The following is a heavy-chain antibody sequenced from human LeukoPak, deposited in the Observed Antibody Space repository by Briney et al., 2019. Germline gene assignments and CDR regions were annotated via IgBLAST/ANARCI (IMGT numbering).Heavy chain of an antibody. Sequence: ASVKVSCKASGYTFTDYYMHWVRPPPGQGLEWMGWINPNSGGTNFAQECQGSVAMTSDTSISTAYMELGSLRSDDTAVYYCARARRQLVPYFDSWGQGTLVTVSS. CDR2: INPNSGGT. V-gene: IGHV1-2*02. CDR1: GYTFTDYY. CDR3: ARARRQLVPYFDS. J-gene: IGHJ4*02. D-gene: IGHD6-6*01.